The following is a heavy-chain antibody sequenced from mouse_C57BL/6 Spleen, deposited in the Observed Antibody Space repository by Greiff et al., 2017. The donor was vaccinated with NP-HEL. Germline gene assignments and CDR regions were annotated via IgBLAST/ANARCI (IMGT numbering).Heavy chain of an antibody. Sequence: QVQLQQPGAELVKPGASVKLSCKASGYTFTSYWMHWVKQRPGQGLEWIGMIHPNSGSTNYNEKFKSKATLTVDKSSSTAYMQLSSLTSEDSAVYYCARGLYDYGSSLDDWGQGTTLTVSS. V-gene: IGHV1-64*01. D-gene: IGHD1-1*01. CDR1: GYTFTSYW. CDR3: ARGLYDYGSSLDD. CDR2: IHPNSGST. J-gene: IGHJ2*01.